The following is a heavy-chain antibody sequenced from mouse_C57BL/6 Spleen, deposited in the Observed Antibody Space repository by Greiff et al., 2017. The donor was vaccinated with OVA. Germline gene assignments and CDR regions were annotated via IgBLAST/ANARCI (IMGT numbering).Heavy chain of an antibody. Sequence: EVMLVESGGGLVKPGGSLKLSCAASGFTFSDYGMHWVRQAPEKGLEWVAYISSGSSTIYYADTVKGRFTISRDHAKNTLFLQRASRRSEDTAMYYGARPGGARDYWGQGTSVTVSS. CDR2: ISSGSSTI. CDR1: GFTFSDYG. J-gene: IGHJ4*01. CDR3: ARPGGARDY. V-gene: IGHV5-17*01.